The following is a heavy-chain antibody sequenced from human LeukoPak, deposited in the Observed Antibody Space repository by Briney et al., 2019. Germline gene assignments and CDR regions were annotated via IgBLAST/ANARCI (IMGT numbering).Heavy chain of an antibody. CDR1: GYTFTSHG. CDR2: ISTYNGQT. D-gene: IGHD2-8*01. Sequence: ASVKVSCKTSGYTFTSHGSSWVRQAPGQGREWVGWISTYNGQTDYAQRLQGRVGIPTDRSTNTAYMDLWSLRSGDAAVYYCTSGVDYHYWGQGTVVTVSS. V-gene: IGHV1-18*01. CDR3: TSGVDYHY. J-gene: IGHJ4*02.